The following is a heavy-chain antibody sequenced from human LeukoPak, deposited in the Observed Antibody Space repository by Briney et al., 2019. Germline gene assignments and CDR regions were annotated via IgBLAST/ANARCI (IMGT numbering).Heavy chain of an antibody. V-gene: IGHV1-69*04. CDR3: AREGNRGMDV. J-gene: IGHJ6*02. D-gene: IGHD2/OR15-2a*01. Sequence: AVKVSCKASGGTFSSYAISWGRQGPGQGLECMGRIIPILGIANYAQKFQGRGTITADKSTSTAYMELSSLRCEDRAVYYCAREGNRGMDVWGQGTTVRVS. CDR2: IIPILGIA. CDR1: GGTFSSYA.